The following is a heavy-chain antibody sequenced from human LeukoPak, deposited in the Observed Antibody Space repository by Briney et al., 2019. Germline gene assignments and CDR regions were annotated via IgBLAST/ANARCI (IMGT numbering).Heavy chain of an antibody. J-gene: IGHJ4*02. CDR1: GFTFSSYS. D-gene: IGHD3-3*01. CDR2: ISNSSSYI. Sequence: GGSLRLSCAASGFTFSSYSMNWVRQAPGKGLEWVSSISNSSSYIYYADSVKGRFTISRDNAKNSLYLQMNGLRAEDTAVYYCARDYFWSGYPLGYWGQGTLVTVSS. V-gene: IGHV3-21*01. CDR3: ARDYFWSGYPLGY.